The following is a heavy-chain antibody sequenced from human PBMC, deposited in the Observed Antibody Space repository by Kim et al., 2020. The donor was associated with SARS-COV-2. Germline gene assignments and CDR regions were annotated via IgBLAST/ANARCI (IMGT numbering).Heavy chain of an antibody. D-gene: IGHD2-15*01. Sequence: YLNPSLKSRVTISLDTSKNQCSLKLASLTAADTALYFCARAESGGGAALDVWGQGTMVTVS. V-gene: IGHV4-30-2*01. CDR3: ARAESGGGAALDV. J-gene: IGHJ3*01.